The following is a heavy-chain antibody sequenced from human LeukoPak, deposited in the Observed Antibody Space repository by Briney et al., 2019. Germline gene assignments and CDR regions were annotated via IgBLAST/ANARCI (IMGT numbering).Heavy chain of an antibody. CDR2: ISSSSSTI. CDR1: GFTFSSYS. V-gene: IGHV3-48*01. D-gene: IGHD3-16*01. CDR3: ARVITFGGDTYYFDY. J-gene: IGHJ4*02. Sequence: GGSLRLSCAASGFTFSSYSMNWVRQAPGKGLEWVSYISSSSSTIYYADSVKGRFTISRDNAKNSLYLQMNSLRAEDTAVYYCARVITFGGDTYYFDYWGQGTLVTVSS.